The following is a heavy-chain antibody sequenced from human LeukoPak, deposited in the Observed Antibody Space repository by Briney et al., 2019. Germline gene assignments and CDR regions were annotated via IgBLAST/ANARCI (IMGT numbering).Heavy chain of an antibody. V-gene: IGHV3-7*01. D-gene: IGHD1-26*01. J-gene: IGHJ4*02. CDR2: INPDGNKK. Sequence: GGSLRLSCAVSGLTFSSSWMDWVRQAPGKGLEWVASINPDGNKKYSADSVKGRFTISRDNSKNTLYLQMNSLRAEDTAVYYCARDRVGATDYFDYWGQGTLVTVSS. CDR1: GLTFSSSW. CDR3: ARDRVGATDYFDY.